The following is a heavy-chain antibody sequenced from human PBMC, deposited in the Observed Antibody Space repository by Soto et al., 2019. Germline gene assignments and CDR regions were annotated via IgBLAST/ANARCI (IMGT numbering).Heavy chain of an antibody. J-gene: IGHJ6*02. CDR1: GGSISSSSYY. Sequence: SETLSLTCTVSGGSISSSSYYWGWIRQPPGKGLEWIGSIYYSGSTYYNPSLKSRVTISVDTSKNQFSLKLSSVTAADTAVYYCAIVVVESPTYYYYGMDVWGQGTTVTVSS. V-gene: IGHV4-39*01. D-gene: IGHD3-22*01. CDR2: IYYSGST. CDR3: AIVVVESPTYYYYGMDV.